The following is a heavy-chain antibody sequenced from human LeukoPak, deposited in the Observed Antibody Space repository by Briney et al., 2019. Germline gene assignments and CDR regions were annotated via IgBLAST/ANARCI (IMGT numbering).Heavy chain of an antibody. CDR1: GFTFSSYW. J-gene: IGHJ3*02. D-gene: IGHD3-10*01. V-gene: IGHV3-7*01. Sequence: GGSLRLSCAASGFTFSSYWMSWVRQAPGKGLEWVANIKQDESEKYYVDSVKGRFTISRDNAKNSLYLQMNSLRAEDTAVYYCARDLLLWFGGQGAFDIWGQGTMVTVSS. CDR2: IKQDESEK. CDR3: ARDLLLWFGGQGAFDI.